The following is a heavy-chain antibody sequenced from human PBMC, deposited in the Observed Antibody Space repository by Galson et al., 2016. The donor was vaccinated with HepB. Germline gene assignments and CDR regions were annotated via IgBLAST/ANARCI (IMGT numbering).Heavy chain of an antibody. CDR2: IYSGGNT. Sequence: ETLSLTCTVSGTSITSYYWSWIRQAPGKGLEWVSLIYSGGNTLYADSVKGRFSISRDNSKNTLYLQMNSLSAEDTAVYYCARNPVASTWGWGQGTLVTVAS. CDR3: ARNPVASTWG. CDR1: GTSITSYY. J-gene: IGHJ4*02. V-gene: IGHV3-66*01. D-gene: IGHD6-13*01.